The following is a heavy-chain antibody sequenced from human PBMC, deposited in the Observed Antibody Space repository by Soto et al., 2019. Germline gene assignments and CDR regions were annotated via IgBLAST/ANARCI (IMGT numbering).Heavy chain of an antibody. CDR3: ARGYDSSGYPFDY. CDR2: IYYSGST. V-gene: IGHV4-59*01. J-gene: IGHJ4*02. D-gene: IGHD3-22*01. Sequence: QVQLQESGPGLVKPSETLSLTYTVSGGSISSYYWSWIRQPPGKGLEWIGYIYYSGSTNYNPSLKSRVTISVDTSKNQFSLKLSSVTAADTAVYYCARGYDSSGYPFDYWGQGTLVTVSS. CDR1: GGSISSYY.